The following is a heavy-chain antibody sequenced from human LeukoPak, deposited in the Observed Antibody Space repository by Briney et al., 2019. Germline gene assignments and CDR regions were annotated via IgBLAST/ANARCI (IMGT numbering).Heavy chain of an antibody. J-gene: IGHJ4*02. CDR3: AKENYDFWSGYLDY. CDR1: GVTLSSYA. D-gene: IGHD3-3*01. Sequence: GGSLRLSCAASGVTLSSYAMSWVRQAPGKGLEWVSAISGSGGSTYYADSVKGRFTISRDNSKNTLYLQMNSLRAEDTAVYYCAKENYDFWSGYLDYWGQGTLVTVSS. CDR2: ISGSGGST. V-gene: IGHV3-23*01.